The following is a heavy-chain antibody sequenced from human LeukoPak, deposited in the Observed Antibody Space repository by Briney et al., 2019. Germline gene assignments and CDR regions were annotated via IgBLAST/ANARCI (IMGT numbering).Heavy chain of an antibody. CDR2: IYYSGST. V-gene: IGHV4-39*01. CDR1: GGSISSSSYY. D-gene: IGHD4-17*01. J-gene: IGHJ4*02. Sequence: PSETLSLTCTVSGGSISSSSYYWGWIRQPPGKGLEWIGSIYYSGSTYYNPSLKSRVTISVDTSKNQFSLKLSSVTAADTAVYYCARLLAFDYGDYESYFDYWGQGTLVTVS. CDR3: ARLLAFDYGDYESYFDY.